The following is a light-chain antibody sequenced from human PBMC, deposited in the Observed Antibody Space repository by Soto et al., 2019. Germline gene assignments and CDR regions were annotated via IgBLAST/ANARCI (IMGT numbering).Light chain of an antibody. CDR2: GAT. Sequence: IQMTQSPSSVSAAVGARVTITCRASQVISSWLAWYQQRPGTAPKLLIYGATTLRSGVPSRFSGSESGTEFTLTITSLQPEDSATYYCQQASSFPLTFGGGTKVEVQ. CDR3: QQASSFPLT. V-gene: IGKV1-12*01. J-gene: IGKJ4*01. CDR1: QVISSW.